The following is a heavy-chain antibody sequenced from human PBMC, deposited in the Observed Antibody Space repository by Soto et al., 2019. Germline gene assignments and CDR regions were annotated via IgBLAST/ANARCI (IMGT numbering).Heavy chain of an antibody. J-gene: IGHJ6*02. CDR1: GFTFTSSA. CDR2: IVVGSGNT. CDR3: AADRSYGSSGMDV. D-gene: IGHD5-18*01. V-gene: IGHV1-58*01. Sequence: SVKVSCKASGFTFTSSAVQWVRHARGQRLEWIGWIVVGSGNTNYAQKFQERVTITRDMSTSTAYMELSSLRSEDTAVYYCAADRSYGSSGMDVWGQVTTVTVSS.